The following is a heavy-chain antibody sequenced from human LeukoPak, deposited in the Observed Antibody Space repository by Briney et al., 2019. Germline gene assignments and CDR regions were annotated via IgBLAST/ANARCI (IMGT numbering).Heavy chain of an antibody. Sequence: GTSLRLSCSASGFTFRNYGMHWVRQAPGKGLEWVALISYDGSNQYYADSVRGRFTISRDNSKNTLYLQMNSLRAEDAAVYYCAKLFFPNYWGQGTLVIVSS. V-gene: IGHV3-30*18. D-gene: IGHD3-3*01. J-gene: IGHJ4*02. CDR3: AKLFFPNY. CDR1: GFTFRNYG. CDR2: ISYDGSNQ.